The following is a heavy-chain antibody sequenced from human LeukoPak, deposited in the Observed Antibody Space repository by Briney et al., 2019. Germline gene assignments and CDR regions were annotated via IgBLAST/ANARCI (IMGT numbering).Heavy chain of an antibody. D-gene: IGHD6-13*01. V-gene: IGHV3-74*01. J-gene: IGHJ6*03. CDR1: GFTFSSYW. CDR3: ARGSLKAAAGFYYMDV. CDR2: INSDGSST. Sequence: GGSLRLSCAASGFTFSSYWMHWVRQAPGKWLVWVSRINSDGSSTSYADSVKGRFTISRDNAKNTLYLQMNSLRAEDTAVYYCARGSLKAAAGFYYMDVWGKGTTVTVSS.